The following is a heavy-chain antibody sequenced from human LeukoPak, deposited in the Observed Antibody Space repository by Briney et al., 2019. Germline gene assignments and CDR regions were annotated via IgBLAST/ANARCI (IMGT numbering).Heavy chain of an antibody. Sequence: GGSLRLSCAASGFTFSSYAMNWVRQAPGKGLEWVSTISGSGGSTYYADSVKGRLTISRDNSQNTLYLQMNTLRAEDTAVYYCAKGTYSSSWLFENWGQGTLVTVSS. CDR1: GFTFSSYA. D-gene: IGHD6-13*01. CDR3: AKGTYSSSWLFEN. J-gene: IGHJ4*02. V-gene: IGHV3-23*01. CDR2: ISGSGGST.